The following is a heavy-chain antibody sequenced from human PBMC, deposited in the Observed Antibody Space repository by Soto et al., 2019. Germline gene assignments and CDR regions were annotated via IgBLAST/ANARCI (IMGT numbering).Heavy chain of an antibody. Sequence: QVQLQESGPGLVKPSETLSLTCTVSGGSISSYYWSWIRQPPGKGLEWIGYIYYSGSTNFNPALTRRVTISMDTSKTQFSLRLISVTAADTAVYYCARQARDCSSSSCNHYFYMDVWGKGTTVTVSS. CDR1: GGSISSYY. D-gene: IGHD2-2*01. CDR3: ARQARDCSSSSCNHYFYMDV. J-gene: IGHJ6*03. CDR2: IYYSGST. V-gene: IGHV4-59*08.